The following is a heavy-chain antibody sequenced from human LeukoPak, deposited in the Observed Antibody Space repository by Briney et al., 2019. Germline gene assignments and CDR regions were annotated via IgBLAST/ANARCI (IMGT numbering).Heavy chain of an antibody. CDR1: GGSISSYY. V-gene: IGHV4-59*01. CDR3: AREPGCLDAFDI. CDR2: IYYSGST. D-gene: IGHD1-14*01. Sequence: SETLSLTCTVSGGSISSYYWSWIRQPPGKGLEWIGYIYYSGSTNYNPSLKSRVTISVDTSKNQFSLKLSSVTAADTAVYYCAREPGCLDAFDIWGQGTMVTVSS. J-gene: IGHJ3*02.